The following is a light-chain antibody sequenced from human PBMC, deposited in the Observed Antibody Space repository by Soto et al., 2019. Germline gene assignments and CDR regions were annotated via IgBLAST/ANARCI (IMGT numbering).Light chain of an antibody. CDR2: ENN. V-gene: IGLV1-51*02. CDR3: GTWDSSLSAPV. J-gene: IGLJ2*01. Sequence: QSVLTQPPSVSAAPGHKVTISCSGSSSNIGNNYVSWYQQLPGTAPKLLIYENNKRPSGIPDRFSGSKSGTSATLGITGLQTGDEADYYCGTWDSSLSAPVFGGGTKLTVL. CDR1: SSNIGNNY.